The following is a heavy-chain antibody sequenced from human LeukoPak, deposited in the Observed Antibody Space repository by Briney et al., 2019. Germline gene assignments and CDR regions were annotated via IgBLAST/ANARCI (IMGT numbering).Heavy chain of an antibody. CDR3: ATVRYGELDV. J-gene: IGHJ6*02. CDR2: ISYDRTIE. D-gene: IGHD4-17*01. Sequence: GGSLRLSCAASGFTFSSYAMHWVRQAPGKGLEWVALISYDRTIEDYADSVKGRFTISRDNSKNTLYLQMNSLRAEDTAVYYCATVRYGELDVWGQGTTVTVSS. V-gene: IGHV3-30*04. CDR1: GFTFSSYA.